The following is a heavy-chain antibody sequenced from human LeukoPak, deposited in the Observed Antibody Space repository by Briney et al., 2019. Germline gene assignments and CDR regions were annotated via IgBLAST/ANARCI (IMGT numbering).Heavy chain of an antibody. CDR2: IKQDGSEK. J-gene: IGHJ4*02. Sequence: PGGSLRLSCAASGFTFTDSYMTWVRQAPGKGLEWVANIKQDGSEKYYVDSVKGRFTISRDNAKNSLYLQMNSLRAEDTAVYYCARESPEGPIGYWGQGTLVTVSS. V-gene: IGHV3-7*01. CDR1: GFTFTDSY. CDR3: ARESPEGPIGY.